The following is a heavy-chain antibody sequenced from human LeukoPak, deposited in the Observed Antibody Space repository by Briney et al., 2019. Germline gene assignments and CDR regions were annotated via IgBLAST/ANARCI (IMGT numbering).Heavy chain of an antibody. D-gene: IGHD6-19*01. Sequence: GRSLRLSCAASGFTFDDYAMHWVRQAPGKGLEWVSGISWSSGSIGYADSVKGRFTISRDNAKNSLYLQMNSLRAEDTALYYCAKGAYSSGWYYFDYWGQGTLVTVSS. V-gene: IGHV3-9*01. J-gene: IGHJ4*02. CDR2: ISWSSGSI. CDR1: GFTFDDYA. CDR3: AKGAYSSGWYYFDY.